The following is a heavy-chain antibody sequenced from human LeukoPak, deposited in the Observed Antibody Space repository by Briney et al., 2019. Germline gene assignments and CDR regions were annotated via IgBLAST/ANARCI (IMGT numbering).Heavy chain of an antibody. CDR1: GYTFTSYG. CDR3: ARDQGIAAAGTGGY. V-gene: IGHV1-18*01. J-gene: IGHJ4*02. CDR2: ISAYNGNT. D-gene: IGHD6-13*01. Sequence: ASVKVSCKASGYTFTSYGISWARQAPGQGLEWMGWISAYNGNTNYAQKLQGRVTMTTDTSTSTAYMELRSLRSDDTAVYYCARDQGIAAAGTGGYWGQGTLVTVSS.